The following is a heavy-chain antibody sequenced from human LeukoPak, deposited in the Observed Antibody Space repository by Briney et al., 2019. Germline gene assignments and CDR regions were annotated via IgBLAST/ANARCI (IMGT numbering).Heavy chain of an antibody. V-gene: IGHV1-69*05. D-gene: IGHD3-22*01. CDR1: GGTFSSYA. Sequence: SVKVSCKASGGTFSSYAISWVRQAPGQGREGMGRIIPICGAADYAQKFQGRVTITTDESTSTAYMELSSLRSEDTAVYYCARAELGYDSSGYDYRGQGTLVTVSS. CDR3: ARAELGYDSSGYDY. CDR2: IIPICGAA. J-gene: IGHJ4*02.